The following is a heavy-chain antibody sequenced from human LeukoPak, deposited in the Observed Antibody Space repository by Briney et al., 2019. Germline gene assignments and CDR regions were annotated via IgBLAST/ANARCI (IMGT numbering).Heavy chain of an antibody. CDR2: ISSSSSYM. J-gene: IGHJ4*02. CDR1: GFTFSSYS. Sequence: GGSLRLSCAASGFTFSSYSMNWVRQAPGKGLEWVSSISSSSSYMYYADSVKGRFTISRDNAKNSLYLQMNSLRAEDTAVYYCAREKVGAAAGTGDYWGQGTLVTVSS. CDR3: AREKVGAAAGTGDY. V-gene: IGHV3-21*01. D-gene: IGHD6-13*01.